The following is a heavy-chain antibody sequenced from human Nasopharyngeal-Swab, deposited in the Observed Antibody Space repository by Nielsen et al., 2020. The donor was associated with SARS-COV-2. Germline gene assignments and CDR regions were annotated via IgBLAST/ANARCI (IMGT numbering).Heavy chain of an antibody. V-gene: IGHV4-34*01. CDR3: AREGLITMIVVEPFDY. Sequence: GSLRLSCAVYGGSFSGYYWSWIRQPPGKGLEWIGEINHSGSTNYNPSLKSRVTISVDTSKNQFSLKLSSVTAADTAVYYCAREGLITMIVVEPFDYWGQGTLVTVSS. J-gene: IGHJ4*02. CDR1: GGSFSGYY. CDR2: INHSGST. D-gene: IGHD3-22*01.